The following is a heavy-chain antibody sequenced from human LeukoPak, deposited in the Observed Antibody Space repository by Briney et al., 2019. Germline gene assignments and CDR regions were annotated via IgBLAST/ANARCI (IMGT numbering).Heavy chain of an antibody. CDR3: ARITMEYNWFDP. D-gene: IGHD3-10*01. V-gene: IGHV4-39*01. CDR2: IYYSGST. CDR1: GGSFSGYY. Sequence: SETLSLTCAVYGGSFSGYYWGWIRQPPGKGLEWIGSIYYSGSTYYNPSLKSRVTISVDTSKNQFSLKLSSVTAADTAVYYCARITMEYNWFDPWGQGTLVTVSS. J-gene: IGHJ5*02.